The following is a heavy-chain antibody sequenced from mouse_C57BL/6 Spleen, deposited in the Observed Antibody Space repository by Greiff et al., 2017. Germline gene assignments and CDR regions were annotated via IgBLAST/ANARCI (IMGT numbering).Heavy chain of an antibody. CDR2: INPNHGGT. Sequence: EVQLQQSGPELVKPGASVKISCKASGYTFTDYYMNWVKQSHGKSLEWIGDINPNHGGTSYNQKFKGKATLTVDKSSSTAYMELRSLTSEDSAVYYCARAFYDYDRYFDVWGTGTTVTVSS. J-gene: IGHJ1*03. V-gene: IGHV1-26*01. CDR3: ARAFYDYDRYFDV. D-gene: IGHD2-4*01. CDR1: GYTFTDYY.